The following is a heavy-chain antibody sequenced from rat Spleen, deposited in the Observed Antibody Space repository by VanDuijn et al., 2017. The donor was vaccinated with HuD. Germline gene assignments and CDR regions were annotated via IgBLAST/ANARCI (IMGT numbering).Heavy chain of an antibody. J-gene: IGHJ4*01. CDR2: ISYDGSST. CDR3: XXHNSGYGVMDA. Sequence: EVQLVESGGGLVQPGRSLKLSCAASGFTFSDYNMAWVRQAPTKGLELVATISYDGSSTYYRDSGKGRFTISSDNAKSTLYLQMDSLRSEDMATYYXXXHNSGYGVMDAWXXXAS. CDR1: GFTFSDYN. D-gene: IGHD4-3*01. V-gene: IGHV5-7*01.